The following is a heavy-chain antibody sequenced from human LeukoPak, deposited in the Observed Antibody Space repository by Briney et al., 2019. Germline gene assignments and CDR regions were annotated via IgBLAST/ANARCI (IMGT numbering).Heavy chain of an antibody. D-gene: IGHD4-17*01. V-gene: IGHV4-61*02. CDR2: IYTSGST. Sequence: PSQTLSLTCTVSGGSISSGSYYWSWLRQPAGKGLEWIGRIYTSGSTNYNSSLKSRVTVTVDTSKNQFSLKLSSVTAADTAVYYCARDPTDYGDYPGWYFDLWGRGTLVTVSS. CDR3: ARDPTDYGDYPGWYFDL. J-gene: IGHJ2*01. CDR1: GGSISSGSYY.